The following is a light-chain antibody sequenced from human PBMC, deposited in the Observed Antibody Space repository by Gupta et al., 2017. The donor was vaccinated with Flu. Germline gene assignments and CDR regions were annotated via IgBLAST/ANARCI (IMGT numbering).Light chain of an antibody. CDR1: QSVSSY. V-gene: IGKV3-11*01. CDR2: DAS. Sequence: EIVLTQSPATLSLSPGERATLSCRASQSVSSYLAWYQQKPGQAPRLLIYDASNRATGIPARFSGSGSGTDFTLTISSREPEDFAVYYGQQRSNWHTFGPGTKVDIK. J-gene: IGKJ3*01. CDR3: QQRSNWHT.